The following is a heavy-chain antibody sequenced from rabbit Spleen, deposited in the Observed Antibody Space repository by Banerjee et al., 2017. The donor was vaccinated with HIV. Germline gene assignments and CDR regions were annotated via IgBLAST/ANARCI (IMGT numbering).Heavy chain of an antibody. Sequence: QEKLVESGGGLVQPEGSLTLTCTASGVSFSSNWICWVRQAPGKGLEWIACIDTSDGDTDYANWPKGRFTISKASSTTVTLQMTSLTAADTATYFCARETGSSFSSYGMDLWGQGTLVTVS. D-gene: IGHD8-1*01. J-gene: IGHJ6*01. V-gene: IGHV1S45*01. CDR1: GVSFSSNW. CDR2: IDTSDGDT. CDR3: ARETGSSFSSYGMDL.